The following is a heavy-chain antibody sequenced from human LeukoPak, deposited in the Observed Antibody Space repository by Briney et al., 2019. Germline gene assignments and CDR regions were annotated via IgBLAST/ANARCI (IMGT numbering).Heavy chain of an antibody. J-gene: IGHJ6*02. CDR2: IYYSGST. Sequence: SETLSLTCTVSGGSLSSGDYYWSWIRQPPGKGLEWIGYIYYSGSTYYNPSLKSRVTISVDTSKNQFSLKLSSVTAADTAVYYCARGSQRRRGMDVWGQGTTVTVSS. CDR1: GGSLSSGDYY. D-gene: IGHD6-25*01. V-gene: IGHV4-30-4*01. CDR3: ARGSQRRRGMDV.